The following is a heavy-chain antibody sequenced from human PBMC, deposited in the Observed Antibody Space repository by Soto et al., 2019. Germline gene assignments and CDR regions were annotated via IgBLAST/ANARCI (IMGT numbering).Heavy chain of an antibody. D-gene: IGHD3-10*01. Sequence: SETLSLTCAVSGASVSSTKWWSWVRQSPGKGLEWIGEITHSGSTNYSPSLKSRVTISVDSSKSQFSLKMTSVTAADTAVYFCARGKYNYGYFDYWGQGILVTVSS. CDR3: ARGKYNYGYFDY. CDR2: ITHSGST. V-gene: IGHV4-4*02. CDR1: GASVSSTKW. J-gene: IGHJ4*02.